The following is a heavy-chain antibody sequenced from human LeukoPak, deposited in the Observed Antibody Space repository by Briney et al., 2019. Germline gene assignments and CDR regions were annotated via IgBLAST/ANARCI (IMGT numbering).Heavy chain of an antibody. Sequence: GGSLRLSCAASGFSFSRNGMHWVRQAPGKGLEWVAVISYDGSNKYYADSVKGRFTISRDNSKNTLYLQMNSLRAEDTAVYYCAREGGITMIVVASLDIWGQGTMVTVSS. CDR1: GFSFSRNG. CDR3: AREGGITMIVVASLDI. V-gene: IGHV3-30*03. D-gene: IGHD3-22*01. CDR2: ISYDGSNK. J-gene: IGHJ3*02.